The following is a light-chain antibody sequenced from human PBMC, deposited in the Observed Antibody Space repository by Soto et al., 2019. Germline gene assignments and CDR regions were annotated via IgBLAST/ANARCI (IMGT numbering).Light chain of an antibody. J-gene: IGKJ1*01. CDR3: QQYHSPPLT. V-gene: IGKV3-20*01. CDR1: QSVTNNY. CDR2: AAS. Sequence: EIVLTQSPGTLSLSPGERASLSCRASQSVTNNYLAWYQQKPGQAPRLLIYAASTRASGIPDRFSGSGSGTEFTLTISSLEPEDFVVYYCQQYHSPPLTFGQGTKVDIK.